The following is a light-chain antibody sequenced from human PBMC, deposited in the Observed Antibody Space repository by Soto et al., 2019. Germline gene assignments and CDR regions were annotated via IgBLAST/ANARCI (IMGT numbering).Light chain of an antibody. CDR1: QGIDTY. V-gene: IGKV1-27*01. Sequence: IQMTQSPSSLSASVGDRVTITCRASQGIDTYLAWYQQKPRRAPKLLIYAASTLQSGVPSRFSGSGSGTDFTLTISSLQPEDVATYYCQKYESAPLTFGGGTKVDIK. CDR2: AAS. J-gene: IGKJ4*01. CDR3: QKYESAPLT.